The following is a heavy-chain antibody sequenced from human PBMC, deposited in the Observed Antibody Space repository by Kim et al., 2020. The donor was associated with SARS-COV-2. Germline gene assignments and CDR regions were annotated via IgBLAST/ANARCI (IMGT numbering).Heavy chain of an antibody. CDR1: GGSVSSGSYY. J-gene: IGHJ4*02. V-gene: IGHV4-61*01. D-gene: IGHD2-2*01. CDR3: ARGIIVGHCYDY. CDR2: IYYSGST. Sequence: SETLSLTCTVSGGSVSSGSYYWSWIRQPPGKGLEWIGYIYYSGSTNYNPSLKSRVTISVETSKNQFSLKLSSVTAADTAVYYCARGIIVGHCYDYWGQGTLVTVSS.